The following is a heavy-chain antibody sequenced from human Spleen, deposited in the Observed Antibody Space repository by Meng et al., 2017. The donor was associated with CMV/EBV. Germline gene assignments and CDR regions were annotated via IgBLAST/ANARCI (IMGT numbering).Heavy chain of an antibody. CDR2: INPYGGGT. J-gene: IGHJ4*02. CDR1: GYSFSSYY. V-gene: IGHV1-46*01. Sequence: VKVSCKASGYSFSSYYMHWVRQAPGQGLEWMGTINPYGGGTIYAQKFQDRVTMTSDTSTSTVYVEVNSLRFEDTAIYYCAREVGGLYYFDFWGQGTLVTVSS. CDR3: AREVGGLYYFDF. D-gene: IGHD6-25*01.